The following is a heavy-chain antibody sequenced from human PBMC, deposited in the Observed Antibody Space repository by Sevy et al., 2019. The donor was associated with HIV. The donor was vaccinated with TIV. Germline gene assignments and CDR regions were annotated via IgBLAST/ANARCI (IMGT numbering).Heavy chain of an antibody. CDR2: ISSSSSYI. CDR1: GFTFSSYS. D-gene: IGHD4-17*01. CDR3: ARSRGDYDPQYYYYYYYMDV. Sequence: GGSLRLSCAASGFTFSSYSMNWVRQAPGKGLEWVSSISSSSSYIYYADSVKGRFTISRDNAKNSLYLQMNSLRAEDTAVYYCARSRGDYDPQYYYYYYYMDVWGKGTTVTVSS. V-gene: IGHV3-21*01. J-gene: IGHJ6*03.